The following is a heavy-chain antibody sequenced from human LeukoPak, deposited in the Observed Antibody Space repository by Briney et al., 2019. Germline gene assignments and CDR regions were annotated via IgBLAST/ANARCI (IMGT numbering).Heavy chain of an antibody. CDR1: GGSISSYY. CDR2: IYYSGST. CDR3: ARGGWYEVDY. D-gene: IGHD6-19*01. J-gene: IGHJ4*02. Sequence: SETLSLTCTVSGGSISSYYWSWIRQPPGKGLEWIGYIYYSGSTNYNPSLKSRVSISVDTSKHQFSLKLSSVTAADTAIYYRARGGWYEVDYWGQGTLVTVSS. V-gene: IGHV4-59*01.